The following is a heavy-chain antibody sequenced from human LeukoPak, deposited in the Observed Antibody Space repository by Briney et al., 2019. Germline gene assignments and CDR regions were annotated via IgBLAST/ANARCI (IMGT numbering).Heavy chain of an antibody. Sequence: GESLRLSCAASGFPFNAYWMTWVRQAPGKGLEWEANIRQDGDTKYYVDSVKGRFTISRDNAMNSLYLQMNSLRAEDTAIYYCARSLPYGTTWYGRSDFWGQGTLVTVSS. D-gene: IGHD6-13*01. CDR3: ARSLPYGTTWYGRSDF. CDR2: IRQDGDTK. V-gene: IGHV3-7*03. CDR1: GFPFNAYW. J-gene: IGHJ4*02.